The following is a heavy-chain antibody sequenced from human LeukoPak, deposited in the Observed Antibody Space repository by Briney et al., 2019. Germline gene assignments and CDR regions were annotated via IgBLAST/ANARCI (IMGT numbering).Heavy chain of an antibody. J-gene: IGHJ4*02. CDR1: GSRFTSNS. CDR2: IYPGDSDT. Sequence: GEPLNISGKGSGSRFTSNSIGWVRQMHGKGLKWMGIIYPGDSDTSYSPSFQGQVTISADKSISTAYLQWSSLKASDTAMYYCARRRDLYSGSYYPFNYWGQGPLVTVSS. D-gene: IGHD1-26*01. CDR3: ARRRDLYSGSYYPFNY. V-gene: IGHV5-51*01.